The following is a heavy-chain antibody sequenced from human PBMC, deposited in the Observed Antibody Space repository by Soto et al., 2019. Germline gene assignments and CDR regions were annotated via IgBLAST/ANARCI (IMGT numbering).Heavy chain of an antibody. CDR1: GGSISSGGYY. CDR3: AGDTNGITGTTGLDY. D-gene: IGHD1-20*01. V-gene: IGHV4-31*03. CDR2: IYYSGST. J-gene: IGHJ4*02. Sequence: QVQLQESGPGLVKPSQTLSLTCTVSGGSISSGGYYWSWIRQHPGKGLEWIGYIYYSGSTYYNPSLKSRVTLSVDTSKNQFSLKLSSVTAADTAVYYCAGDTNGITGTTGLDYWGQGTLVTVSS.